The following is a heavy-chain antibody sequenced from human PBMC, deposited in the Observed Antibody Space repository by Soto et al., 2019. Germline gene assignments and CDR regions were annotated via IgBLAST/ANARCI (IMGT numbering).Heavy chain of an antibody. CDR1: GFTFSNYA. J-gene: IGHJ6*02. D-gene: IGHD2-2*01. V-gene: IGHV3-23*01. CDR2: ISGSGGST. Sequence: EGQLLESGGGLVQPGGSLRLSCAASGFTFSNYAMSWVRQAPGKGLEWVSSISGSGGSTYYADSVKGRFTISRDNSKNTLYLQMNSLRAEDTAVYYCAKSSGYCISTSCYYGMDVWGQGTTVTVSS. CDR3: AKSSGYCISTSCYYGMDV.